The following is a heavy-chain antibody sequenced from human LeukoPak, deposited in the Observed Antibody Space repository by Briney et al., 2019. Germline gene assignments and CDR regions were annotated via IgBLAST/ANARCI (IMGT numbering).Heavy chain of an antibody. CDR2: IYRSGSS. D-gene: IGHD3-16*01. CDR3: ARNTFGAGGLAGLDL. J-gene: IGHJ6*02. V-gene: IGHV4-4*09. Sequence: SETLSLTCIVSGGPIEDHYWTWVRQAPGKVLDWIRYIYRSGSSNHNPSLKSRVILSLDTTKNQDSLKLTSVTAADTAVYYCARNTFGAGGLAGLDLWGQGTTVTVS. CDR1: GGPIEDHY.